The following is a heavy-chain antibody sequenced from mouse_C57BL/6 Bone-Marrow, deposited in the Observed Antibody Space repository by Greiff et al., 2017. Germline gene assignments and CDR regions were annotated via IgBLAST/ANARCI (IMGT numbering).Heavy chain of an antibody. J-gene: IGHJ1*03. V-gene: IGHV1-85*01. CDR3: ARCDGNYYWYFDV. CDR1: GYTFTSYD. Sequence: VQLQQSGPELVKPGASVKLSCKASGYTFTSYDINWVKKRPGQGLEWIGWIYPRDGSTKYNEKFKGKATLTVDTSSSTSYIELHSLTSEDSAVYFCARCDGNYYWYFDVWGTGTTVTVSS. D-gene: IGHD2-1*01. CDR2: IYPRDGST.